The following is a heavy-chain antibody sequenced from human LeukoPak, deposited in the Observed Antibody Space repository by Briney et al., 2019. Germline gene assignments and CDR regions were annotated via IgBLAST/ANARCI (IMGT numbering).Heavy chain of an antibody. V-gene: IGHV1-2*02. CDR3: ARDAIVRDYSYSDY. CDR1: GGTFSSYA. D-gene: IGHD4-11*01. Sequence: ASVKVSCKASGGTFSSYAIHWVRQVPGLGLEWMGWINPNSGGTNYAQKFQGRVTMTRDTSIRTAYMELSRLRSDDTAVYYCARDAIVRDYSYSDYWGQGALVTVSS. CDR2: INPNSGGT. J-gene: IGHJ4*02.